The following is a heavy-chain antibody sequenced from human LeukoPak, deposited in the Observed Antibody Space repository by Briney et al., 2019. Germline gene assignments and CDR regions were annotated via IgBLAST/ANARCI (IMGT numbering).Heavy chain of an antibody. Sequence: GGSLRPSCAASGFTFSSYGRHWVRQPPAKGLGWVPVIWYDGSNKYYADSVKGRFTISRDNSKNTLYLQMNSLRAEDTAVYYCAKDVSVTPKGFDYWGQGTLVTVSS. CDR2: IWYDGSNK. CDR1: GFTFSSYG. D-gene: IGHD4-11*01. V-gene: IGHV3-33*06. J-gene: IGHJ4*02. CDR3: AKDVSVTPKGFDY.